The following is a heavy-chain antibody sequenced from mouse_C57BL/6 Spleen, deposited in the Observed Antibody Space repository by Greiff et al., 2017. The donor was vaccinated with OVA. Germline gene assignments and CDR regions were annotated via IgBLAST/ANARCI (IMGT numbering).Heavy chain of an antibody. V-gene: IGHV1-64*01. CDR3: ARRPYGSSYDWYFDV. Sequence: VQLQQPGAELVKPGASVKLSCKASGYTFTSYWMHWVKQRPGQGLEWIGMIHPNSGSTNYNEKFKSKATLTVDKSSSTAYMQLSSLTSEDSAVYYCARRPYGSSYDWYFDVWGTGTTVTVSS. CDR1: GYTFTSYW. CDR2: IHPNSGST. J-gene: IGHJ1*03. D-gene: IGHD1-1*01.